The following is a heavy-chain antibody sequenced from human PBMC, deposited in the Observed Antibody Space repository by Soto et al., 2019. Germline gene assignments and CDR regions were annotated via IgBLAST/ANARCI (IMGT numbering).Heavy chain of an antibody. CDR1: GYTFTSYY. V-gene: IGHV1-46*01. J-gene: IGHJ2*01. Sequence: QVQLVQSGAEVKKPGASVKISCKASGYTFTSYYMHWVRQAPGQGLEWMGIINPSGGTTRYAQKFQVRVTMTRDTSTRTVYMELSSLRSEDTAVYYCASYYDSSASDYWYFDLCGRGPLVTVSS. D-gene: IGHD3-22*01. CDR3: ASYYDSSASDYWYFDL. CDR2: INPSGGTT.